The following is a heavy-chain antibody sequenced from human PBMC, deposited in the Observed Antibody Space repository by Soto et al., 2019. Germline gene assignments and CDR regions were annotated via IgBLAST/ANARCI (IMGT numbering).Heavy chain of an antibody. Sequence: QVQLVQSGAEVRKPGSSVRVSCKASGGSFNRHTISWVRQAPGQGLEWMGGIIPIFGTANHAQKFQGRATIIADESTSTVYRESSSLRSNDTAIYYCAREWGYDSTDYYYAYWGQGTLVIVSS. D-gene: IGHD3-22*01. CDR1: GGSFNRHT. J-gene: IGHJ4*02. CDR2: IIPIFGTA. V-gene: IGHV1-69*01. CDR3: AREWGYDSTDYYYAY.